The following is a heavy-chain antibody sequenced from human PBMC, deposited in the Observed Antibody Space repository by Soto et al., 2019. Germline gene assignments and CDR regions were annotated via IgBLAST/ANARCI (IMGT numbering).Heavy chain of an antibody. D-gene: IGHD3-10*02. CDR3: TIVRVADSALDH. J-gene: IGHJ4*02. Sequence: HPGGSLRLSCVASGFNFNSYEMNWVRQPPGKGLEWISYISSGAKTTYYADSVKGRFTISRDNSKNTPFLHMSNLRAEDTAMYYCTIVRVADSALDHWGQGTLVTVSS. CDR1: GFNFNSYE. V-gene: IGHV3-48*03. CDR2: ISSGAKTT.